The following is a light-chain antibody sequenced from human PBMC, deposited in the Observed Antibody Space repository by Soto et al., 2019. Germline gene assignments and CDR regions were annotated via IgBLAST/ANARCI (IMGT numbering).Light chain of an antibody. CDR3: CSYATSSTWV. J-gene: IGLJ3*02. Sequence: QPVLTQPASASGSPGQSITISCTGTSSDVGSYNLVSWYQQHPGKAPKLMIYVVSKRPSGVSNRFSGSKSGNTASLTISGLQAEDEADYYCCSYATSSTWVFGGGTKLTVL. CDR1: SSDVGSYNL. CDR2: VVS. V-gene: IGLV2-23*02.